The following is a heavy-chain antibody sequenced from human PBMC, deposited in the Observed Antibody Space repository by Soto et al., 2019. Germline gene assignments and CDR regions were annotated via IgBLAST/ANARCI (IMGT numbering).Heavy chain of an antibody. J-gene: IGHJ4*02. CDR1: GFTFSSSD. V-gene: IGHV3-23*01. D-gene: IGHD2-15*01. CDR3: AKGGGGDHGD. CDR2: ITTSGART. Sequence: EVQLLDSGGGLVQPGGSLRLSCEASGFTFSSSDMCWVRQAPGKGLEWISSITTSGARTFYADSVKGRFTISRDNSKYTLFLQMNRLRVDDTAVYFCAKGGGGDHGDWGQGTPVAVSS.